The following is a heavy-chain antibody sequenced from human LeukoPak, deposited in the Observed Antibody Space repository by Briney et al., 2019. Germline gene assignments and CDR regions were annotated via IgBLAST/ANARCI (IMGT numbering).Heavy chain of an antibody. D-gene: IGHD6-13*01. CDR2: IYHSGST. V-gene: IGHV4-30-2*01. CDR1: GGSISSGGYS. Sequence: SETLSLTCAVSGGSISSGGYSWSWIRQAPGKGLEWIGYIYHSGSTYYNASLKSRVTISVDRSKNQFSLKLSSVTAADTAVYYCARGVAAAGTRGDWFDPWGQGTLVTVSS. CDR3: ARGVAAAGTRGDWFDP. J-gene: IGHJ5*02.